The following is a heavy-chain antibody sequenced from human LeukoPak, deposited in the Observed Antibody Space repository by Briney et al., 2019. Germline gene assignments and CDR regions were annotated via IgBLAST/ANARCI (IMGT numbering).Heavy chain of an antibody. V-gene: IGHV3-74*01. D-gene: IGHD3-16*02. CDR1: GFTFSSYW. CDR3: ARVFPFGGVIGLLGY. CDR2: INSDGSST. J-gene: IGHJ4*02. Sequence: GGSLRLSCAASGFTFSSYWMHWVRQAPGKGLVWVSRINSDGSSTSHADSVKGRFTISRDNAKNTLYLQMNSLRAEDTAVYYCARVFPFGGVIGLLGYWGQGTLVTVSS.